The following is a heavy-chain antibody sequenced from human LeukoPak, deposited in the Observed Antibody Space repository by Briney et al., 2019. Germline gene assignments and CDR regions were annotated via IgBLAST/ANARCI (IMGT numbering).Heavy chain of an antibody. V-gene: IGHV1-46*01. J-gene: IGHJ4*02. CDR1: GYTFTSYY. D-gene: IGHD3-10*01. CDR3: ARGVYYYGSGSYFDY. CDR2: INPSGGST. Sequence: ASVKVSCKASGYTFTSYYMHWVRQAPGQGLEWMGIINPSGGSTSYAQKFQGRVTMTRNTSISTAYMELSSLRSEDTAVYYCARGVYYYGSGSYFDYWGQRTLVTVSS.